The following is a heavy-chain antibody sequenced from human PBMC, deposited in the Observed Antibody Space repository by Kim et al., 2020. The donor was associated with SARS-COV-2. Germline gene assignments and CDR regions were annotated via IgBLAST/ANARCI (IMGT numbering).Heavy chain of an antibody. D-gene: IGHD3-3*01. J-gene: IGHJ3*02. V-gene: IGHV4-59*08. CDR3: ARLGRFDAFDI. CDR2: IYYSGST. Sequence: SETLSLTCTVSGGSISSYYWSWIRQPPGKGLEWIGYIYYSGSTNYNPSLKSRVTISVDTSKNQFSLKLSSVTAADTAVYYCARLGRFDAFDIWGQGTMVTVSS. CDR1: GGSISSYY.